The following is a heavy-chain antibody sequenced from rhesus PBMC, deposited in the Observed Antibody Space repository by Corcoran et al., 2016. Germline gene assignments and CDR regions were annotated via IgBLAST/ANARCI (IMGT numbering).Heavy chain of an antibody. CDR3: ARGGCSGIYCYNYAFDF. CDR2: IIPLVGVT. V-gene: IGHV1-198*02. Sequence: QVQLVQSGAEVKKPGASVKVSCKASGFTVGSYAISWVRQAPGQGLEGVGVIIPLVGVTNHAEKCQGRVKITADTSKGTASMELSSLRSEDTVVYYCARGGCSGIYCYNYAFDFWGQGLRVTVSS. J-gene: IGHJ3*01. CDR1: GFTVGSYA. D-gene: IGHD2-27*01.